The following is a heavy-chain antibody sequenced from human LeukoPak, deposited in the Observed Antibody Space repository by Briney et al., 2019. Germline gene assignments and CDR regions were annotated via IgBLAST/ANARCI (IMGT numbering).Heavy chain of an antibody. CDR2: ISGRDGST. V-gene: IGHV3-23*01. J-gene: IGHJ4*02. CDR3: ARVAIDGNCYQSDY. CDR1: GFTFNTYA. Sequence: GGSLRLSCVASGFTFNTYAMNWVRQAPGKGLEWVSTISGRDGSTYYADSVKGRFTISRDNSKNTLYLQMNSLRVDDTAAYYCARVAIDGNCYQSDYWGQGTLVTVSS. D-gene: IGHD4-23*01.